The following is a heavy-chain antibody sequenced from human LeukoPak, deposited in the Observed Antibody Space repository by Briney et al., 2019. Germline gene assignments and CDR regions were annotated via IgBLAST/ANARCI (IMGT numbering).Heavy chain of an antibody. J-gene: IGHJ4*02. CDR2: IYYSGST. D-gene: IGHD4-17*01. Sequence: PSETLSLTCTVSGGSISSYYWSWIRQPPGKGLEWIGYIYYSGSTNYNPSLKSRVTISVDTSKNQFSLKLSSVTAADTAVYYCARNYGDYVDYWGQGTLVTVPS. CDR3: ARNYGDYVDY. V-gene: IGHV4-59*01. CDR1: GGSISSYY.